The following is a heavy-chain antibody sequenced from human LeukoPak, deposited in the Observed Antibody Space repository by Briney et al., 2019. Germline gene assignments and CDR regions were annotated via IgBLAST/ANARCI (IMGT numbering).Heavy chain of an antibody. CDR2: IYPGDSDT. CDR1: GYSFTSYW. CDR3: ARRGYYGSGSYPFDY. V-gene: IGHV5-51*01. D-gene: IGHD3-10*01. J-gene: IGHJ4*02. Sequence: GESLKISCQGSGYSFTSYWIGWVRQMPGKGLEWMGIIYPGDSDTRYSPSFQGQVTISADKSISTAYLQWSSLKASDTAMYYCARRGYYGSGSYPFDYWGQGTLVTVSS.